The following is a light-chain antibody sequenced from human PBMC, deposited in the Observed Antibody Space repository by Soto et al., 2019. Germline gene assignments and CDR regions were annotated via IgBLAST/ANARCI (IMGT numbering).Light chain of an antibody. V-gene: IGKV3D-15*01. Sequence: EIVMTQSPATLSVSPGERATLSCRASQSVSSNLAWYQQKPGQAPRLLIYGASIRATGIPARFSGSGSGTEFTLTISSLQSEGFAVYYCQQYNNWPLWTFGQGTKVEIK. CDR1: QSVSSN. J-gene: IGKJ1*01. CDR3: QQYNNWPLWT. CDR2: GAS.